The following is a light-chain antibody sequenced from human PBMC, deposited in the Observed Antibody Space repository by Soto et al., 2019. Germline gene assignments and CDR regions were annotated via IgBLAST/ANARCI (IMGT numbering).Light chain of an antibody. J-gene: IGLJ6*01. Sequence: QSLRTQPPSTSGTPGQRATISCSEERSNIAKNYVYWYQQVPAMAPKLLIYSDNQRPSGVPDRFSGSTSGTSASLAISGLRSEDEADYYCGEWDARLSGYGFGGGTKGTVL. CDR3: GEWDARLSGYG. CDR2: SDN. V-gene: IGLV1-47*02. CDR1: RSNIAKNY.